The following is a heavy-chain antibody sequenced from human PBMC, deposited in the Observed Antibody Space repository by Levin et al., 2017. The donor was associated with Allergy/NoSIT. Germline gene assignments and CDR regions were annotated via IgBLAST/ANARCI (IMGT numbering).Heavy chain of an antibody. CDR3: ARTLLWFRDTYYFDY. V-gene: IGHV1-69*06. Sequence: GASVKVSCKASGGTFSSYAISWVRQAPGQGLEWMGGIIPIFGTANYAQKFQGRVTITADKSTSTAYMELSSLRSEDTAVYYCARTLLWFRDTYYFDYWGQGTLVTVSS. J-gene: IGHJ4*02. CDR2: IIPIFGTA. D-gene: IGHD3-10*01. CDR1: GGTFSSYA.